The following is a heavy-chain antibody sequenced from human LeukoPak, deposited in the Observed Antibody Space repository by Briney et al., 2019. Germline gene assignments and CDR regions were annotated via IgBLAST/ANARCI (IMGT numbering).Heavy chain of an antibody. D-gene: IGHD3-3*01. CDR2: IYYSGST. V-gene: IGHV4-39*01. CDR3: ARHRALRITIFGVVIDWFDP. J-gene: IGHJ5*02. Sequence: SETLSLTCAVYGGSFSGYYWGWIRQPPGKGLEWIGSIYYSGSTYYNPSLKSRVTISVDTSKNQFSLKLSSVTAADTAVYYCARHRALRITIFGVVIDWFDPWGQGTLVTVSS. CDR1: GGSFSGYY.